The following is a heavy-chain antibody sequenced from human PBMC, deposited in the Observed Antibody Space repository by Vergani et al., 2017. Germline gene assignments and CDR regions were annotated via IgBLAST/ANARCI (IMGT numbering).Heavy chain of an antibody. CDR1: GYTFTGYY. J-gene: IGHJ3*02. D-gene: IGHD6-13*01. CDR3: ARVTYSSSWYGVFGAFDI. Sequence: VQLVQSGAEVKKPGASVKVSCKASGYTFTGYYMHWVRQAPGQGLEWMGWINPNSGGTNYAQKFQGRVTMTRDTSISTAYMELSRLRSDDTAVYYCARVTYSSSWYGVFGAFDIWGQGTMVTVSS. CDR2: INPNSGGT. V-gene: IGHV1-2*02.